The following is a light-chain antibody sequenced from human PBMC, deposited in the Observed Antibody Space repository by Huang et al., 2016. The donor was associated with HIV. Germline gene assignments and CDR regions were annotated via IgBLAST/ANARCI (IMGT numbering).Light chain of an antibody. V-gene: IGKV2D-29*01. CDR3: TGTSRGSLT. Sequence: IVLTQTPPSLSVTPGQAASMSCNPNHDLVDDDGQTHLSWHRQRPGQPPQLLIYELSPRFPGVPDRFVGSGSGRRFTLKINRVEAADVAVYYCTGTSRGSLTFGGGT. J-gene: IGKJ4*01. CDR2: ELS. CDR1: HDLVDDDGQTH.